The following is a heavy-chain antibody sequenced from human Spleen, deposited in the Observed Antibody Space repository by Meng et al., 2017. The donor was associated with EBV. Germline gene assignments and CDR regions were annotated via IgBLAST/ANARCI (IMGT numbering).Heavy chain of an antibody. CDR2: LIPKSDAP. CDR1: GGTFNNYA. D-gene: IGHD3-10*01. V-gene: IGHV1-69*01. CDR3: ASESGRGFTPDY. Sequence: QVDLVQAGAEVKKAGSSVKVSCKASGGTFNNYAVSWVRQAPGQGLEWLGGLIPKSDAPYYAQKFRDRVTITADESTSTHYMDLRGLKSEDTAVYYCASESGRGFTPDYWGQGTLVTVSS. J-gene: IGHJ4*02.